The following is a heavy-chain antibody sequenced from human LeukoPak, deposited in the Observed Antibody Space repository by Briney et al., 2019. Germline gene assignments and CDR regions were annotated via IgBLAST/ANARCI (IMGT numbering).Heavy chain of an antibody. D-gene: IGHD6-19*01. CDR1: GGSISSGDYY. CDR3: ARKPYSSGEDY. CDR2: IYYSGST. V-gene: IGHV4-30-4*01. Sequence: SETLSLTCTVSGGSISSGDYYWSWIRQPPGKGLEWLGYIYYSGSTYYNPSLKSRVTISVDTSKNQFSLKLSSVTAADTAVYYCARKPYSSGEDYWGQGTLVTVSS. J-gene: IGHJ4*02.